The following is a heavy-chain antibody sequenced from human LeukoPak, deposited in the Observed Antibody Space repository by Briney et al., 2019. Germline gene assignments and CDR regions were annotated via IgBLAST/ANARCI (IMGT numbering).Heavy chain of an antibody. J-gene: IGHJ5*02. CDR3: ARSYGDYSWFDP. CDR1: GFTFDDYG. CDR2: INCNGGST. D-gene: IGHD4-17*01. Sequence: GGSLRLSCAASGFTFDDYGMSWVRQAPGKGLEWVSGINCNGGSTDYADSVKGRFTISRDNAKNSLYLKMNSLSAEDTALYYSARSYGDYSWFDPWGQGTLVTVSS. V-gene: IGHV3-20*04.